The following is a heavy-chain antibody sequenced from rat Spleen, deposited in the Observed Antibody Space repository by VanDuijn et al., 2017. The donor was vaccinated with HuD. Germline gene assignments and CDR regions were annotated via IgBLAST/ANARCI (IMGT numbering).Heavy chain of an antibody. Sequence: EVQLVESGGGLVQPGRSLKLSCAASGFTFSDYYMAWVRQAPKKGLEWVASISYEGSSTYYGDSVKGRFTISRDNAKSTLYLQMNSLRSEDTATYYCARLSGLDYLMDAWGQGASVTVSS. CDR2: ISYEGSST. J-gene: IGHJ4*01. CDR1: GFTFSDYY. CDR3: ARLSGLDYLMDA. V-gene: IGHV5-22*01. D-gene: IGHD1-4*01.